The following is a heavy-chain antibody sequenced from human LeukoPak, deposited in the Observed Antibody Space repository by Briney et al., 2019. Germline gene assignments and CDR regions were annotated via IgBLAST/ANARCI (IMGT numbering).Heavy chain of an antibody. V-gene: IGHV3-23*01. Sequence: GGSLRLSCAASGFTVSSNYMGWVRQAPGKGLDWVSAISGSGDRTYYVDSVRGRFTISRDNSKNTLYLQMNSLRAEDTAVYYCAKDRSGFNAFDIWGQGTMVTVSS. D-gene: IGHD2-15*01. J-gene: IGHJ3*02. CDR2: ISGSGDRT. CDR3: AKDRSGFNAFDI. CDR1: GFTVSSNY.